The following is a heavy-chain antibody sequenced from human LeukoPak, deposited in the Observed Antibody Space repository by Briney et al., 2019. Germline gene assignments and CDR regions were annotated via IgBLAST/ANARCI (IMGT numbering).Heavy chain of an antibody. CDR2: IYSGGST. J-gene: IGHJ4*02. CDR3: ARAGLGYDSSGYDY. D-gene: IGHD3-22*01. V-gene: IGHV3-53*01. Sequence: PGGSLRLSCAASEFSVGSNYMSWVRQAPGKGLEWVSVIYSGGSTYYADSVKGRFTISRDNSKNTLYLQMNSLRAEDTAVYYCARAGLGYDSSGYDYWGQGTLVTVSS. CDR1: EFSVGSNY.